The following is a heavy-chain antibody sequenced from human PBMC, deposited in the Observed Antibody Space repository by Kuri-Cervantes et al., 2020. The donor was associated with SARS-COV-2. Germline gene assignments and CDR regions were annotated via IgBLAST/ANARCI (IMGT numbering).Heavy chain of an antibody. Sequence: GESLKISCAASGFSLSRYTMNWVRQAPGKALQWVSSISGSGSYIYYADSMKGRFTVSRDSAKNSLYLQMNSLRAEDTAVYYCARTFMGYYYYMDVWGKGTTVTVSS. V-gene: IGHV3-21*01. D-gene: IGHD3-3*02. CDR2: ISGSGSYI. CDR1: GFSLSRYT. J-gene: IGHJ6*03. CDR3: ARTFMGYYYYMDV.